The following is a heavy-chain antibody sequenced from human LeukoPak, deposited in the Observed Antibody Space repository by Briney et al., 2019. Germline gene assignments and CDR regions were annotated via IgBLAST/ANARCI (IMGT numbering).Heavy chain of an antibody. CDR1: GYTFTTYG. CDR3: ARDRDYEFWIGLLGYYMDV. Sequence: ASVKVSCKASGYTFTTYGVTWVRQAPGQGLEWMGWISGKNGNTKYAQKFQGRVTMTTDTSTSTAHMELMSLRSDDTAVYYCARDRDYEFWIGLLGYYMDVWGKGTTVTVSS. J-gene: IGHJ6*03. D-gene: IGHD3-3*01. V-gene: IGHV1-18*01. CDR2: ISGKNGNT.